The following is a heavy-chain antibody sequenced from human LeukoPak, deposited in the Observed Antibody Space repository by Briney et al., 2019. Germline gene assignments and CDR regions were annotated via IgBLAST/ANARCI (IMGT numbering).Heavy chain of an antibody. CDR1: AFSFSKFA. J-gene: IGHJ3*01. Sequence: PGGSLRLSCAASAFSFSKFALIWVRQAPGKGLEGFSAITANGGYTLYADAVKGRFTVSRDNSKNTLYLQINSLRPEDTAMYYCAKDPNGDYIGAFDFWGQGTMVTVSS. CDR2: ITANGGYT. V-gene: IGHV3-23*01. D-gene: IGHD4-17*01. CDR3: AKDPNGDYIGAFDF.